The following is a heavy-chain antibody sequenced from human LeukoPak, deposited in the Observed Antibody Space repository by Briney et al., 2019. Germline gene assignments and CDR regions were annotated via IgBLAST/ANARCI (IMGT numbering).Heavy chain of an antibody. J-gene: IGHJ3*02. CDR1: GGSFSGYY. Sequence: PSETLSLTCAVYGGSFSGYYWSWIRQPPGKGLEWIGEINHSGSTNYNPSLKSRVTISVDTSKNQFSLKLSSVTAADTAVYYCARGLQMATILYAFDIWGQGTMVTVSS. CDR3: ARGLQMATILYAFDI. V-gene: IGHV4-34*01. D-gene: IGHD5-24*01. CDR2: INHSGST.